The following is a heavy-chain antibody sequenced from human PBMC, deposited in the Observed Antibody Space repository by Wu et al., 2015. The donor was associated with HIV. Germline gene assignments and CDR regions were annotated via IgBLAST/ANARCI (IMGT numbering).Heavy chain of an antibody. J-gene: IGHJ6*02. CDR2: IIPIFGTA. D-gene: IGHD3-10*01. CDR3: ASRSGLLWFGEISRYYYGMDV. Sequence: QVQLVQSGAEVKKPKSSVKVSCKASGGTFSSYSISWIRQAPGQGLEWMGRIIPIFGTANYAQKFQGRVTITTDESTSTAYMELSSLRSEDTAVYYCASRSGLLWFGEISRYYYGMDVWGRRDHGHRLL. CDR1: GGTFSSYS. V-gene: IGHV1-69*05.